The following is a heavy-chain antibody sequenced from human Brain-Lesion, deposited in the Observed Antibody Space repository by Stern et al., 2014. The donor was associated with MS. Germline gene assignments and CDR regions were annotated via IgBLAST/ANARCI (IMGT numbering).Heavy chain of an antibody. CDR3: ARDQRGITIFGVVTDYYYLGMDV. D-gene: IGHD3-3*01. Sequence: QLVQYGAEVKKPGASVKVSCKTSGYIFTGYYIHWVRQAPGQGLEWMAWINPTTGGTKYAQKFQGRVTMSRDTSISTAYVELSSLTSDDTAVYYCARDQRGITIFGVVTDYYYLGMDVWGQGTTVTVSS. J-gene: IGHJ6*02. V-gene: IGHV1-2*02. CDR1: GYIFTGYY. CDR2: INPTTGGT.